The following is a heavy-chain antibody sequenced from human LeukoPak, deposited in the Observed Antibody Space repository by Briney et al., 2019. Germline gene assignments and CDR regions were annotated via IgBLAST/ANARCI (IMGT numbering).Heavy chain of an antibody. CDR1: GGTFSSYA. Sequence: GASVKVSCKASGGTFSSYAISWVRQAPGQGLEWMGGIIPIFGTANYAQKFQGRVTITADESTSTAYMELSSLRSEDTAVYYCARDPKGEIYYCGMDVWGQGTTVTVSS. V-gene: IGHV1-69*13. CDR2: IIPIFGTA. D-gene: IGHD5-24*01. J-gene: IGHJ6*02. CDR3: ARDPKGEIYYCGMDV.